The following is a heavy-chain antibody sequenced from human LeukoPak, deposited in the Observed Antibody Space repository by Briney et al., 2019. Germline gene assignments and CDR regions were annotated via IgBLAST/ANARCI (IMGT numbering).Heavy chain of an antibody. D-gene: IGHD2-15*01. Sequence: ASVKVSCKASEYTFTSYYMHWVRQAPGQGLEWMGIINPSGGSTSYAQKFQGRVTMTRDTSTSTVYMELSSLRSEDTAVYYCARDPGYCSGGSCYYFDYWGQGTLVTVSS. CDR2: INPSGGST. V-gene: IGHV1-46*01. CDR1: EYTFTSYY. CDR3: ARDPGYCSGGSCYYFDY. J-gene: IGHJ4*02.